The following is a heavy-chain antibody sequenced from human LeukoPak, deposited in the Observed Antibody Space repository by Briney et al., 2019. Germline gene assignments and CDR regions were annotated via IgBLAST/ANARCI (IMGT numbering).Heavy chain of an antibody. CDR3: ARASSGWYAGGYFDY. V-gene: IGHV4-38-2*01. D-gene: IGHD6-19*01. Sequence: SETLSLTCAVSGYSISSGYYWGWIRQPPGKGLEWIGSIYHNGSTYYNPSLKSRVTISVDTSKNQFSLKLSSVTAADTAVYYCARASSGWYAGGYFDYWGQGTLVTVSS. CDR1: GYSISSGYY. J-gene: IGHJ4*02. CDR2: IYHNGST.